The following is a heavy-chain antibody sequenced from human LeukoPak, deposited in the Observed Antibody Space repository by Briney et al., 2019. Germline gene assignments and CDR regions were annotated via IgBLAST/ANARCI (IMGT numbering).Heavy chain of an antibody. Sequence: GASVKVSCKASGYTFTNYYMHWVRQAPGQGLEWMGIINPSGGSTSFAQKFQGRVIMTRDTSTSTVYMELSSLRSKDTAVYYCARGVYVWWELHRNWFDPWGQGTLVTVSS. CDR3: ARGVYVWWELHRNWFDP. J-gene: IGHJ5*02. CDR2: INPSGGST. D-gene: IGHD1-26*01. CDR1: GYTFTNYY. V-gene: IGHV1-46*01.